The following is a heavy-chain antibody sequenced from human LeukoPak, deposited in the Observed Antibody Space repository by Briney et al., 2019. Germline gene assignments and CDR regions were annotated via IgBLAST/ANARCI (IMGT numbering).Heavy chain of an antibody. J-gene: IGHJ6*03. D-gene: IGHD1-26*01. CDR2: IYYSGST. CDR1: GGSISSGDYY. V-gene: IGHV4-30-4*01. CDR3: ARLTATDYYYYYYMDV. Sequence: SETLSLTCTVSGGSISSGDYYWSWIRQPPGKGLEWIGYIYYSGSTYYNPSLKSRVTISVDTSKDQFSLKLSSVTAADTAVYYCARLTATDYYYYYYMDVWGKGTTVTVSS.